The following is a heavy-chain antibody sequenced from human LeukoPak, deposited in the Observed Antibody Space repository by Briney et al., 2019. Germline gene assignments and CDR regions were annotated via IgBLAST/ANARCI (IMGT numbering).Heavy chain of an antibody. Sequence: PSQTLSLTCTVSGGSISSGGYYWSWIRQHPGKGLEWIGYIYYSGSTYYNPSLKSRVTISVDTSKNQFSLKLSSVTAADTAVHYCARERRGGYCSSTSCYAQVDWFDPWGQGTLVTVSS. CDR3: ARERRGGYCSSTSCYAQVDWFDP. CDR2: IYYSGST. CDR1: GGSISSGGYY. D-gene: IGHD2-2*01. V-gene: IGHV4-31*03. J-gene: IGHJ5*02.